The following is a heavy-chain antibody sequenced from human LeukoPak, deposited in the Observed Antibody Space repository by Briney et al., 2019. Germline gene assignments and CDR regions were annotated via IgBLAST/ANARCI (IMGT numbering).Heavy chain of an antibody. Sequence: DSVTLSCTTSGCCITDYYMHWVRQPPGKGLEWMGCINSNSGGTSSAQKFQGRVTMTRDTSITTVYMEVSWLTSDDTAIYYCARADRLHGGPYLIGPWGQGTLVTVSS. CDR3: ARADRLHGGPYLIGP. D-gene: IGHD2-21*01. J-gene: IGHJ5*02. CDR2: INSNSGGT. V-gene: IGHV1-2*02. CDR1: GCCITDYY.